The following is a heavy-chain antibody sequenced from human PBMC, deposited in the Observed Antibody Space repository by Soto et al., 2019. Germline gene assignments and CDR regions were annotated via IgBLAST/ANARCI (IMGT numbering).Heavy chain of an antibody. D-gene: IGHD3-10*01. V-gene: IGHV5-51*01. CDR1: GYSFTSYW. CDR2: IYPGDSVT. J-gene: IGHJ5*02. CDR3: ARLTMVRGTANWFDP. Sequence: GESLKISCKGSGYSFTSYWIGWVRQMPGKGLEWMGIIYPGDSVTRYSPSFQGQVTISADKSISTAYLQWSSLKASDTAMCYCARLTMVRGTANWFDPWGQGTLVTVSS.